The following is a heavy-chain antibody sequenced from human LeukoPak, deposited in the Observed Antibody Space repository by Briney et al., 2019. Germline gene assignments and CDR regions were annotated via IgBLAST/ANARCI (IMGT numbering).Heavy chain of an antibody. D-gene: IGHD7-27*01. CDR3: ARDFARTGDYHHFDF. V-gene: IGHV3-21*01. CDR2: VIGASGTYI. Sequence: GGSLRLSCAASGFTFSSYGMHWVRQAPGKGLEWVSSVIGASGTYIYYADSVKGRFTISRDNAKNSLYLQMNSLRAEDTAVYYCARDFARTGDYHHFDFWGQGTLVTVSS. CDR1: GFTFSSYG. J-gene: IGHJ4*02.